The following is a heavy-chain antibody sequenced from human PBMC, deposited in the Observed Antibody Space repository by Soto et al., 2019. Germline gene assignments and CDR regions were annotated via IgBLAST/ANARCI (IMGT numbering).Heavy chain of an antibody. CDR1: GDSVSSNSAA. CDR2: TYYRSKWYN. CDR3: AREGSHSGYSSSWYTDAFDI. J-gene: IGHJ3*02. D-gene: IGHD6-13*01. V-gene: IGHV6-1*01. Sequence: PSQTLSLTCAISGDSVSSNSAAWNWIRQSPSRGLEWLGRTYYRSKWYNDYAVSVKSRITINPDISKNQFSLQLNSVTPEGTAVYYCAREGSHSGYSSSWYTDAFDIWGQGTMVTVSS.